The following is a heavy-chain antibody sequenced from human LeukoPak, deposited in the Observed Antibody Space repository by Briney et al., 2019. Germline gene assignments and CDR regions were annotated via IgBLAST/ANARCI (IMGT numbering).Heavy chain of an antibody. D-gene: IGHD3-22*01. V-gene: IGHV1-18*01. CDR1: GYTFTSYG. CDR3: ATFYFDSSGYRYYFDY. Sequence: ASVKVSCKASGYTFTSYGISWVRQAPGQGLEWMGWISAYNGDTDYAQKLQGRVTMTTDTSTSTAYMELRSLRSDDTAVYYCATFYFDSSGYRYYFDYWGQGTLVTVSS. J-gene: IGHJ4*02. CDR2: ISAYNGDT.